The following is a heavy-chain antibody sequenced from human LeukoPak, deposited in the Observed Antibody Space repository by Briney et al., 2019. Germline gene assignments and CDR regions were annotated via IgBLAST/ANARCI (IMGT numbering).Heavy chain of an antibody. CDR3: ARGAPDGSGSFPFDY. J-gene: IGHJ4*02. D-gene: IGHD3-10*01. CDR2: IYITGST. CDR1: GGSISSYY. V-gene: IGHV4-4*07. Sequence: SETLSLTCTVSGGSISSYYWSWIRQPAGKGLEWIGRIYITGSTNYNPSLKSRVTISVDTSKNQFSLKLSSVTAADTAVYYCARGAPDGSGSFPFDYWGQGTLATVSS.